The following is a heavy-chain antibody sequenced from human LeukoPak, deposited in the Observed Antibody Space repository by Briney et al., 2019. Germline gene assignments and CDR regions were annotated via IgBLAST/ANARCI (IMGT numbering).Heavy chain of an antibody. J-gene: IGHJ4*02. CDR1: GGSISSYY. Sequence: SETLSLTCTVSGGSISSYYWSWIRQPPGKGLEWIGYIYYSGSTNYNPSLKSRVTISVDTSKNQLSLKLSPVTAADTAVYYCASSGYSSSPFDYWGQGTLLTVSS. V-gene: IGHV4-59*01. CDR2: IYYSGST. CDR3: ASSGYSSSPFDY. D-gene: IGHD6-6*01.